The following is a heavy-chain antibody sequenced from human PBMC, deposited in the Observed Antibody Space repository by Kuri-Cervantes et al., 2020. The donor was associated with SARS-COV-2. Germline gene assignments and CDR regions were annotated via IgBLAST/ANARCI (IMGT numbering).Heavy chain of an antibody. Sequence: GGSLRLSCTASGFTFGDYAMSWVRQAPGKGLEWVGLIRSKAYGGTTEYAASVKGRFTISRDDSKSIAYLQMNSLKTEDTAVYYCTRERSPLDYWGQGTLVTVSS. D-gene: IGHD1-26*01. CDR1: GFTFGDYA. J-gene: IGHJ4*02. CDR3: TRERSPLDY. V-gene: IGHV3-49*04. CDR2: IRSKAYGGTT.